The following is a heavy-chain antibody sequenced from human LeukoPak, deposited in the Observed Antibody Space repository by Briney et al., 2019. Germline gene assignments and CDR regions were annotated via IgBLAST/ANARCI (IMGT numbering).Heavy chain of an antibody. V-gene: IGHV3-48*03. Sequence: PGGSLRLSCAASGFTFSSYEMNWVRQAPGKGLEWVSYISSSGSTIYYADSVKGRFTISRDNAKNSLYLQMNSLRAEDTAVYYCARDDGGGMGLSYFDYWGQGTLVTVSS. J-gene: IGHJ4*02. CDR2: ISSSGSTI. CDR3: ARDDGGGMGLSYFDY. D-gene: IGHD3-16*01. CDR1: GFTFSSYE.